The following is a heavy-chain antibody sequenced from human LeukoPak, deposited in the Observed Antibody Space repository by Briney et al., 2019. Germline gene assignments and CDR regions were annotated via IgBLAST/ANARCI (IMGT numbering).Heavy chain of an antibody. CDR3: ARGRIGIA. CDR1: GYTFTNFD. V-gene: IGHV1-8*02. CDR2: ITLNNGDT. J-gene: IGHJ5*02. D-gene: IGHD1-14*01. Sequence: SVKVFCNASGYTFTNFDVNWVRHAAGQGLEWMEYITLNNGDTDSAQKLQGRITMTGDTYINTAYIELNSLSSDDSPMFYCARGRIGIAWGQGTLVSVSS.